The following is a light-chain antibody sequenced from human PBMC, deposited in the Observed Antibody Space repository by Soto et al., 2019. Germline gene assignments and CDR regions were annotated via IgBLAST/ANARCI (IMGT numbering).Light chain of an antibody. CDR1: QSVSSN. CDR3: QQYNNWPPLT. Sequence: EIVMTQSPATLSVSPGERATLSCRASQSVSSNLAWYQQKPGKAPRLLIYGASTRATGIPVRFSGSGSGTGSNLTISSLQSGDFAVYYCQQYNNWPPLTFGGGTKVEIK. V-gene: IGKV3D-15*01. J-gene: IGKJ4*01. CDR2: GAS.